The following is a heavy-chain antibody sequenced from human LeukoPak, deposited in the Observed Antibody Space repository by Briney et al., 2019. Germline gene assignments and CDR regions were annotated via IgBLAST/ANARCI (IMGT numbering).Heavy chain of an antibody. D-gene: IGHD5-18*01. CDR1: GYTFTGYY. Sequence: ASVKVSCKASGYTFTGYYMHWVRQAPGQGLEWMGWINPNSGGTNYAQKFQGRVTMSRDTSISTAYMELSRLRSDDTAVYYCAISAPWIQLWSKPNFDYWGQGTLVTVSS. CDR3: AISAPWIQLWSKPNFDY. CDR2: INPNSGGT. J-gene: IGHJ4*02. V-gene: IGHV1-2*02.